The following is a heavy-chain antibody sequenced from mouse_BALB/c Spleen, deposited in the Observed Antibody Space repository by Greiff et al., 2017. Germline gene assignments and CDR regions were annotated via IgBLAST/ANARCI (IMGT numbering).Heavy chain of an antibody. CDR3: ARNYGYYFDY. Sequence: EVHLVESGGGLVQPGGSLRLSCATSGFTFTDYYMSWVRQPPGKALEWLGFIRNKANGYTTEYSASVKGRFTISRDNSQSILYLQMNTLRAEDSATYYCARNYGYYFDYWGQGTTLTVSS. J-gene: IGHJ2*01. V-gene: IGHV7-3*02. CDR2: IRNKANGYTT. CDR1: GFTFTDYY. D-gene: IGHD1-2*01.